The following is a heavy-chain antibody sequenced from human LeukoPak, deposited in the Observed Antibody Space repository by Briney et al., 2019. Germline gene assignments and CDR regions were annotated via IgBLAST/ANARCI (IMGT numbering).Heavy chain of an antibody. V-gene: IGHV3-23*01. J-gene: IGHJ4*02. Sequence: GGSLRLSCAASGFIFSSYAMSWVRQAPGKGLEWVSVISGSGNSTYFADSVKGRFTISRDNSKNTLYLQMNSLRAEDTAVYYCAKHYDILTGYFDYWGQGTLVTVSS. D-gene: IGHD3-9*01. CDR2: ISGSGNST. CDR3: AKHYDILTGYFDY. CDR1: GFIFSSYA.